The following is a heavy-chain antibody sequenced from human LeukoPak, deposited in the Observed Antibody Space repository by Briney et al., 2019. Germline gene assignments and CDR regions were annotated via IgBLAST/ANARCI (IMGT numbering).Heavy chain of an antibody. V-gene: IGHV3-23*01. D-gene: IGHD3-10*01. Sequence: GGSLRLSCAASGFTFSTHAMSWVRQAPGKGLEWVSGIGGSGDDRYYADSVKGRFTISRDNTKNTLYLQMHSLRAEDTALYYCAKATRGDSWGQGTLVTVSS. CDR3: AKATRGDS. J-gene: IGHJ4*02. CDR2: IGGSGDDR. CDR1: GFTFSTHA.